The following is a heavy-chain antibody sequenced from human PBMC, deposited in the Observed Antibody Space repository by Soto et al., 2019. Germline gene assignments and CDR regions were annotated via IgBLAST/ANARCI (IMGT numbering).Heavy chain of an antibody. Sequence: SETLSLTCAVYGGSFSGYYWGWIRQPPGKGLEWIGEINHSGSTNYNPSLKSRVTISVDTSKNQFSLKLSSVTAADTAVYYCARLVVVTSADYWGEGTLVTVSS. CDR1: GGSFSGYY. J-gene: IGHJ4*02. D-gene: IGHD2-15*01. CDR3: ARLVVVTSADY. CDR2: INHSGST. V-gene: IGHV4-34*01.